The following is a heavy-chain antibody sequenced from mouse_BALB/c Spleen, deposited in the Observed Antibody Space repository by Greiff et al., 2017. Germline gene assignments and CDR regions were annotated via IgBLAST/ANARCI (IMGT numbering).Heavy chain of an antibody. CDR1: GFSLTGYG. V-gene: IGHV2-6-7*01. Sequence: VMLVESGPGLVAPSQSLSITCTVSGFSLTGYGVNWVRQPPGKGLEWLGMIWGDGSTDYNSALKSRLSISKDNSKSQVFLKMNSLQTDDTARYYCARDPYYYGSSSYWYFDVWGAGTTVTVSS. CDR3: ARDPYYYGSSSYWYFDV. CDR2: IWGDGST. J-gene: IGHJ1*01. D-gene: IGHD1-1*01.